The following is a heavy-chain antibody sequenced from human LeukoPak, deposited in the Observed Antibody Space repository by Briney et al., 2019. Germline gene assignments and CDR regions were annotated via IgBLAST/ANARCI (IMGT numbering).Heavy chain of an antibody. D-gene: IGHD4-17*01. Sequence: GGSLRLSCADSGFAFSRYSMNWVRQAPGEGLEWVSSISYSGPHMFYADSVRGRFTISRDNAENSLFLQMNSLRAEDTAVYFCASNDYRDEGIDSWGQGTLVTVSS. CDR3: ASNDYRDEGIDS. J-gene: IGHJ4*02. CDR1: GFAFSRYS. CDR2: ISYSGPHM. V-gene: IGHV3-21*01.